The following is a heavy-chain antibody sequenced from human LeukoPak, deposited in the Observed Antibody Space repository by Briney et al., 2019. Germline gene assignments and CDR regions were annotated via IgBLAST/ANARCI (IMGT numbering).Heavy chain of an antibody. CDR3: ASRIVPSSDFDY. V-gene: IGHV4-34*01. CDR1: GGSFSGYY. Sequence: PSETLSLTCAVYGGSFSGYYWSWIRQPPGKGLEWIGEINHSGSTNCNPSLKSRVTISVDTSKNQFSLKLSSVTVADTAVYYCASRIVPSSDFDYWGQGTLVTVSS. D-gene: IGHD5-12*01. CDR2: INHSGST. J-gene: IGHJ4*02.